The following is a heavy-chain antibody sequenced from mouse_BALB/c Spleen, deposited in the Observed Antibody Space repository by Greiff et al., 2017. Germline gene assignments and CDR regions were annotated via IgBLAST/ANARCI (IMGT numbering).Heavy chain of an antibody. CDR1: GFTFSSYA. D-gene: IGHD1-1*01. CDR2: ISSGGST. Sequence: EVKVVESGGGLVKPGGSLKLSCAASGFTFSSYAMSWVRQTPEKRLEWVASISSGGSTYYPDSVKGRFTISRDNARNILYLQMSSLRSEDTAMYYCARGDYGSAEAMDYWGQGTSVTVSS. V-gene: IGHV5-6-5*01. CDR3: ARGDYGSAEAMDY. J-gene: IGHJ4*01.